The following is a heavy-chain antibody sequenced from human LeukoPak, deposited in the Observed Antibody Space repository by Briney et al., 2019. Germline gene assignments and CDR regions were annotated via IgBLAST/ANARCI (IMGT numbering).Heavy chain of an antibody. Sequence: GGSLRLSCAASKFTFSSYAMHWVRQAPGKGLEYVSAISSNGGSTYYANSVKGRFTISRDNSKNTLYLQMGSLRAEDMAVYYCARVVAASSISLALDHWGQGTLVTVSA. CDR3: ARVVAASSISLALDH. V-gene: IGHV3-64*01. CDR1: KFTFSSYA. CDR2: ISSNGGST. J-gene: IGHJ4*02. D-gene: IGHD6-13*01.